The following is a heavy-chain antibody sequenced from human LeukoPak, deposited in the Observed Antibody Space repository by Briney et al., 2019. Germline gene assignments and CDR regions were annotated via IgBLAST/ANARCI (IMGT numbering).Heavy chain of an antibody. CDR1: GFTFRSYE. Sequence: PGGSLRLSCEDSGFTFRSYEMNWIRQPPGKGLEWIGSIYHSGSTYYNPSLKSRVTISVDTSKNQFSLKLSSVTAADTAVYYCARVDGSGSYYQSLYYYYYYMDVWGKGTTVTVSS. J-gene: IGHJ6*03. CDR3: ARVDGSGSYYQSLYYYYYYMDV. CDR2: IYHSGST. V-gene: IGHV4-38-2*01. D-gene: IGHD3-10*01.